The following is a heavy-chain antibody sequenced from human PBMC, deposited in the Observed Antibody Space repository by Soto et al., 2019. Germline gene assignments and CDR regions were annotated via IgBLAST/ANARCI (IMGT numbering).Heavy chain of an antibody. D-gene: IGHD1-7*01. J-gene: IGHJ4*02. CDR1: GYTFTSYG. CDR2: ISAYNGNT. V-gene: IGHV1-18*01. CDR3: ARGHNWNFKDNFDY. Sequence: GAAVKVSCKASGYTFTSYGMSWVRQAPGQGLEWMGWISAYNGNTNYAQKRQGRVTMTTDTSTSTAYMELRSLRSDDTAVYYCARGHNWNFKDNFDYRGQGTLLTVSS.